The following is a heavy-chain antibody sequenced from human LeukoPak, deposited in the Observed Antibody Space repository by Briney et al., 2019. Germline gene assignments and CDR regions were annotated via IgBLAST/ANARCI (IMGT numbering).Heavy chain of an antibody. D-gene: IGHD6-19*01. Sequence: SETLSLTCTVSGGSISSYYWSWIRQPPGKGLEWIGYIYYSGSTNYNPSLKSRVTISVDTSKNQFSLKLSSVTAADTAVYYCARGNPIAVAAIDYWGQGTLVTVSS. CDR1: GGSISSYY. J-gene: IGHJ4*02. CDR2: IYYSGST. CDR3: ARGNPIAVAAIDY. V-gene: IGHV4-59*01.